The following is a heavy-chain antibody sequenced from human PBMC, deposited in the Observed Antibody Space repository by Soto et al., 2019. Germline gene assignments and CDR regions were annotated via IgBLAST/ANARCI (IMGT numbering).Heavy chain of an antibody. Sequence: QVQLVESGGGVVQPGRSLRLSCAASGFTFRSYGMHWVRQAPGKGLEWVAVISYDGSNKYYADSVKGRFTISRDNSKNTRYLQMNSLRAEDTAVYYGAKDPVGTYYFDNWGQGTLVTVSS. V-gene: IGHV3-30*18. CDR2: ISYDGSNK. CDR1: GFTFRSYG. D-gene: IGHD1-26*01. CDR3: AKDPVGTYYFDN. J-gene: IGHJ4*02.